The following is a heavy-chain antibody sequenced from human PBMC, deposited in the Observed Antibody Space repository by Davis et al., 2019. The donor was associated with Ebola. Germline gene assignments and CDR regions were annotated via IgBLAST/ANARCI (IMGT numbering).Heavy chain of an antibody. CDR1: GYTFTGYY. Sequence: AASVKVSCKASGYTFTGYYMHWVRQAPGQGLEWMGWINPNSGGTNYAQKFQGWVTMTRDTSISTAYMELSRLRSDDTAVYYCARGGTGCSGGSCRYYYYGMDVWGQGITVTVSS. CDR2: INPNSGGT. CDR3: ARGGTGCSGGSCRYYYYGMDV. D-gene: IGHD2-15*01. J-gene: IGHJ6*02. V-gene: IGHV1-2*04.